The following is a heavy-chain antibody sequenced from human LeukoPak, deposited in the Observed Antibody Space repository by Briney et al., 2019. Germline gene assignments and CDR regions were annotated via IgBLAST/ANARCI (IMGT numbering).Heavy chain of an antibody. D-gene: IGHD4-17*01. V-gene: IGHV1-69*04. J-gene: IGHJ4*02. CDR2: IIPIFGIA. CDR3: ARDNYGDYGEVS. CDR1: GGTFSSYA. Sequence: SVKVSCKASGGTFSSYAISWVRQAPGQGLEWMGRIIPIFGIANYAQKFQGRVTITADKSTSTAYMELSSLRSEDTAVYCYARDNYGDYGEVSWGQGTLVTVSS.